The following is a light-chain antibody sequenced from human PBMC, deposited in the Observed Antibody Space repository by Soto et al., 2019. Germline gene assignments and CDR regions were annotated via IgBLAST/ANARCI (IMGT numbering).Light chain of an antibody. CDR1: SSDVGAYDL. Sequence: QSALTQPASVSGSPGQSITISCTGTSSDVGAYDLVSWYQHHPGKVPKLIIYEVTKRPSGVPDRFSGSKSGNTASLTVSGLLAEDEADYYCSSHAGIINVVFGGGTKLTVL. CDR3: SSHAGIINVV. V-gene: IGLV2-8*01. CDR2: EVT. J-gene: IGLJ3*02.